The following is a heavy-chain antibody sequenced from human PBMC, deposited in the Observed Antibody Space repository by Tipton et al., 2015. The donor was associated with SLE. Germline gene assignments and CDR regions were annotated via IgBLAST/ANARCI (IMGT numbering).Heavy chain of an antibody. CDR2: VLHTGIT. CDR3: ARHRSGSSWLDP. CDR1: GGSFSGYY. Sequence: TLSLTCAVSGGSFSGYYWSWIRQPPGQALEWIGEVLHTGITNYSPSLESRVSISIDTSKSQFSLKVSSVAAADTAVYFCARHRSGSSWLDPWGQGTLVTVAS. D-gene: IGHD1-26*01. J-gene: IGHJ5*02. V-gene: IGHV4-34*12.